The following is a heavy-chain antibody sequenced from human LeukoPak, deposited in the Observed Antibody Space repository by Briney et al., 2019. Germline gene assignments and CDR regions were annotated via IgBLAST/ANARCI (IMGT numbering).Heavy chain of an antibody. Sequence: GGSLRLSCAASGFTFSSYWMSWVRQAPGKGLEWVANIKQDGSEKYYVDSVKGRFTISRDNAKNSLYLQMNSLRAEDTAVYYCARYYGGNPEYYYYYYYMDVWGKGTTVTISS. D-gene: IGHD4-23*01. CDR2: IKQDGSEK. V-gene: IGHV3-7*01. CDR1: GFTFSSYW. CDR3: ARYYGGNPEYYYYYYYMDV. J-gene: IGHJ6*03.